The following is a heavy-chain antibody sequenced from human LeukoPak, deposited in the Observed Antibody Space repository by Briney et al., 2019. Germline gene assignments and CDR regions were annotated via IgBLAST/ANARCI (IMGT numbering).Heavy chain of an antibody. CDR3: ARAVRIAAAAIDAFDI. J-gene: IGHJ3*02. Sequence: GGSLRLSCAASGFTVSSNYMSWVRQAPGKGLEWVSVIYSGGSTYYADSVKGRFTISRDNSKNTLYLQMNSLRAEDTAVYYCARAVRIAAAAIDAFDIWGLGTMVTVSS. V-gene: IGHV3-66*01. CDR1: GFTVSSNY. CDR2: IYSGGST. D-gene: IGHD6-13*01.